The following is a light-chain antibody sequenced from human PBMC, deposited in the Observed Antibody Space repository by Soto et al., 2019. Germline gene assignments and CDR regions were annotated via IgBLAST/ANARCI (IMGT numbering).Light chain of an antibody. CDR3: QSFDTSLGASRV. CDR1: RSNIGAGYD. J-gene: IGLJ2*01. CDR2: GNT. Sequence: QLVLTQPPSVSGAPGQRVTISCTGSRSNIGAGYDVHWYQHLPGTAPKLLVHGNTIRPSGVPDRFSGSKSGTSASLAITGLQAEDEADYYCQSFDTSLGASRVFGGGTKVTVL. V-gene: IGLV1-40*01.